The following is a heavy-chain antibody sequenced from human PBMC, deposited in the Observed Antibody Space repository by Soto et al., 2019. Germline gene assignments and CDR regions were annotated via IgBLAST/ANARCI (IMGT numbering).Heavy chain of an antibody. V-gene: IGHV4-59*01. J-gene: IGHJ3*02. CDR2: IYYSGST. Sequence: QVQLQESGPGLVKPSETLSLTCTVSGGSISSYYWSWIRQPPGKGLEWIGYIYYSGSTNYNPSLKSRVTISVDTSKNQFSLKLSSVTAADTAVYYCVRGGITGTADSYAFDIWGQGTMVTVSS. CDR1: GGSISSYY. CDR3: VRGGITGTADSYAFDI. D-gene: IGHD1-20*01.